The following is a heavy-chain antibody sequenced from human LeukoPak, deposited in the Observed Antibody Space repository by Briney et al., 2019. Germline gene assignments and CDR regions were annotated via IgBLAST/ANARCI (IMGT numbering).Heavy chain of an antibody. CDR2: IIPIFGTA. J-gene: IGHJ5*02. Sequence: SSVKVSCKASGGTFSSYAIIWVRQAPGQGLEWMGGIIPIFGTANYAQKFQGRVTITAGKSTSTAYMELSSLRSEDTAVYYCARESSDYGWFDPWGQGTLVTVSS. V-gene: IGHV1-69*06. D-gene: IGHD4-17*01. CDR1: GGTFSSYA. CDR3: ARESSDYGWFDP.